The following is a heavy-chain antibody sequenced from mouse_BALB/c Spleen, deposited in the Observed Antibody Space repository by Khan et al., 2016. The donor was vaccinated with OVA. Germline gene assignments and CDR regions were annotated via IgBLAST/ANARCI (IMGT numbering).Heavy chain of an antibody. Sequence: QIQLVQSGPELKKPGETVKISCKASGYTFTNYGMNWVKQAPGKGLKWMGWINTYTGEATYADDFKGRFAFYLETSASTAFLQINNLKNEDTATYFCARSNSYWYFDVWGAGTTVTVSS. J-gene: IGHJ1*01. D-gene: IGHD4-1*02. CDR1: GYTFTNYG. V-gene: IGHV9-3-1*01. CDR2: INTYTGEA. CDR3: ARSNSYWYFDV.